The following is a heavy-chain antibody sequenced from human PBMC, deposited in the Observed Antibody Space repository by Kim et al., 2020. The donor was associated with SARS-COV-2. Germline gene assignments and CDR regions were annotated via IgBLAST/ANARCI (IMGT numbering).Heavy chain of an antibody. Sequence: ASVKVSCKVSGYTLTELSMHWVRQAPGKGLEWMGGFDPEDGETIYAQKFQGRVTMTEDTSTDTAYMELSSLRSEDTAVYYCATVWGIAVAGSLFDYWGQGPLVTVSS. J-gene: IGHJ4*02. D-gene: IGHD6-19*01. V-gene: IGHV1-24*01. CDR3: ATVWGIAVAGSLFDY. CDR1: GYTLTELS. CDR2: FDPEDGET.